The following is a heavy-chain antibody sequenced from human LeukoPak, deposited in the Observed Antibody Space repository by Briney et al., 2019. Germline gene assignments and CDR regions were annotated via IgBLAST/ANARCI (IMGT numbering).Heavy chain of an antibody. CDR1: GFE. J-gene: IGHJ6*03. Sequence: GGSLRLSCAASGFEMNWVRQAPGKGLEWVSYISSSGSTIYYADSVKGRFTISRDNAKNSLYLQMNSLRAEDTAVYYCATSRITMIGDYMDVWGRGAAVTVSS. CDR3: ATSRITMIGDYMDV. V-gene: IGHV3-48*03. D-gene: IGHD3-22*01. CDR2: ISSSGSTI.